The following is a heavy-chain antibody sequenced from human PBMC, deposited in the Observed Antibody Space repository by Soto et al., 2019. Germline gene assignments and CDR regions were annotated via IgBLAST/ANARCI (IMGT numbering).Heavy chain of an antibody. V-gene: IGHV4-59*08. CDR1: GGSISSYY. Sequence: SETLSLTCTVSGGSISSYYWSWIRQPPGKGLEWIAYIYYSGSTNYNPSLKIRVTISVDTSKNRFSLKPSSVTAADTAVYYCARHETGPYDILTGYGLNYYYYMDVWGKGTTVTVSS. J-gene: IGHJ6*03. CDR2: IYYSGST. CDR3: ARHETGPYDILTGYGLNYYYYMDV. D-gene: IGHD3-9*01.